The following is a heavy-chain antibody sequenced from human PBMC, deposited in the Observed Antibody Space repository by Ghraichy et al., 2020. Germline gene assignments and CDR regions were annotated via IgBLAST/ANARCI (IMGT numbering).Heavy chain of an antibody. Sequence: GESLNISCVASGFTFSSYSMNWVRQAPGKGLEWVSSISSSSSYIYYADSVKGRFTISRDNAKNSLYLQMNSLRAEDTAVYYCAREWASATIAAAGTFDYWGQGTLVTVSS. CDR2: ISSSSSYI. CDR3: AREWASATIAAAGTFDY. J-gene: IGHJ4*02. D-gene: IGHD6-13*01. V-gene: IGHV3-21*01. CDR1: GFTFSSYS.